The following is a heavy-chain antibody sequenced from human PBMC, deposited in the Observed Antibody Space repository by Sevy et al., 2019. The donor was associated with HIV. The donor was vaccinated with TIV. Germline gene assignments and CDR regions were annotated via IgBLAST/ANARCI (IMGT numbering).Heavy chain of an antibody. J-gene: IGHJ4*02. CDR3: AGENAWGRGYS. D-gene: IGHD1-26*01. Sequence: SETLSLTCTVSGGSITSLYWNWIRQPPGKGLEWIANIYYNGHINYNPYLKSRVTLSLDTYKNQFSLRLGSVTAADTAMYYCAGENAWGRGYSWGQGTLVTVSS. V-gene: IGHV4-59*08. CDR1: GGSITSLY. CDR2: IYYNGHI.